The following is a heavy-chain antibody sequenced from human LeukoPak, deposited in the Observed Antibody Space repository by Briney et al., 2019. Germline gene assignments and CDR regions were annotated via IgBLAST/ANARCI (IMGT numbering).Heavy chain of an antibody. CDR3: ARRRRYCSGGSCYLDFGY. Sequence: SETLSLTCAVYGGSFSGYYWSWIRQPPGKGLEWIGEINHSGSTNYNPSLKSRVTISVDTSKNQFSLKLSSVTAADTAVYYCARRRRYCSGGSCYLDFGYWGQGTLVTVSS. J-gene: IGHJ4*02. CDR1: GGSFSGYY. CDR2: INHSGST. V-gene: IGHV4-34*01. D-gene: IGHD2-15*01.